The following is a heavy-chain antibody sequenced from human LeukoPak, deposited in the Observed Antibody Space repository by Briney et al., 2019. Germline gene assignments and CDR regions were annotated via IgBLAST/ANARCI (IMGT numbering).Heavy chain of an antibody. CDR2: INHSGST. CDR3: ARGSYDFWSVTGHYYFDY. J-gene: IGHJ4*02. V-gene: IGHV4-39*07. D-gene: IGHD3-3*01. Sequence: PSETLSLTCIVSGGSISSSTYYWSWIRQPPGKGLEWIGEINHSGSTNYNPSLKSRVTISVDTSKNQFSLKLSSVTAADTAVYYCARGSYDFWSVTGHYYFDYWGQGTLVTVSS. CDR1: GGSISSSTYY.